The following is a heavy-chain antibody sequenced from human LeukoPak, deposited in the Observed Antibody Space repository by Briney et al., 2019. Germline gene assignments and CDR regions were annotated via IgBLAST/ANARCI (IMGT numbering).Heavy chain of an antibody. Sequence: SETLSLTCTVSGGSISSYYWSWIRQPPGKGLEWIGYIYYSGSTNYNPSLKSRVTISVDTSKNQFSLKLSSVTAADTAVYYCARHKYYGSGSRSEFDYWGQGTLVTVSS. CDR2: IYYSGST. J-gene: IGHJ4*02. V-gene: IGHV4-59*08. CDR3: ARHKYYGSGSRSEFDY. D-gene: IGHD3-10*01. CDR1: GGSISSYY.